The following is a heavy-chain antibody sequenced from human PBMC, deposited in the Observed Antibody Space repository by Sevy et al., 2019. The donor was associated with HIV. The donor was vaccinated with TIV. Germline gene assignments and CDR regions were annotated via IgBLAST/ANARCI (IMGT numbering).Heavy chain of an antibody. Sequence: SETLSLTCTVSGGTISPYYWSWIRQPPGKGLEWVGYFYYTGSTNYNPSLEGRATISVDASKNQFFLKLTSVTAADTAVYYCARQGGVVDYGMDVWGQGTTVTVSS. CDR2: FYYTGST. D-gene: IGHD3-3*01. CDR1: GGTISPYY. CDR3: ARQGGVVDYGMDV. J-gene: IGHJ6*02. V-gene: IGHV4-59*01.